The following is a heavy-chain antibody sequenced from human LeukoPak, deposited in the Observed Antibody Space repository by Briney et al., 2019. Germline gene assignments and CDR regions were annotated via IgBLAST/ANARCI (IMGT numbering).Heavy chain of an antibody. CDR1: GGSISSRSYY. CDR2: IYYTGST. J-gene: IGHJ4*02. Sequence: SETLSLTCTVSGGSISSRSYYWGWIRQPPGKGLEWIVSIYYTGSTYYNPSLKGRVTISVDTSKNQFSLNVSSVTAADTAVYYCAREESCTNGICSPGTYWGQGTLVTVSS. CDR3: AREESCTNGICSPGTY. D-gene: IGHD2-8*01. V-gene: IGHV4-39*02.